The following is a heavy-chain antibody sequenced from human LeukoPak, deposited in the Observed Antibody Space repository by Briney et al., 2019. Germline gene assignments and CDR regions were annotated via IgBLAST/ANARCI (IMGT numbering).Heavy chain of an antibody. V-gene: IGHV4-61*10. J-gene: IGHJ4*02. CDR3: AREGDYGDPAVVDY. CDR2: IHDSAAI. CDR1: GGSISSGGYY. D-gene: IGHD4-17*01. Sequence: SETLSLTCTVSGGSISSGGYYWSWIRQPAGKGLEWVGCIHDSAAIKYNPSLRSRLGHSVDTPKNQFSLKLPSVTAADTAVYYCAREGDYGDPAVVDYWGQGTLVTVSS.